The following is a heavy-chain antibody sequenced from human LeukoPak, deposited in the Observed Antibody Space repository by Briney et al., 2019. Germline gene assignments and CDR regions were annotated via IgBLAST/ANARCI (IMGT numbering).Heavy chain of an antibody. Sequence: GGSLRLSCVASGFTFITSSMHWVRQAPGKGLEWVAVTSYDGRSENYAESVKGRFSISRDNSNNTVYLQMSSLRPQDTAVYYCAKYYDYLSGYIRGFDTWGQGTLVTVSS. CDR1: GFTFITSS. J-gene: IGHJ5*02. CDR2: TSYDGRSE. CDR3: AKYYDYLSGYIRGFDT. D-gene: IGHD3-3*01. V-gene: IGHV3-30*18.